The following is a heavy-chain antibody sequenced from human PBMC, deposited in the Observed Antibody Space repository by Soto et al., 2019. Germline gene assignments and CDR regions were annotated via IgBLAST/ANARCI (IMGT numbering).Heavy chain of an antibody. J-gene: IGHJ6*01. D-gene: IGHD6-19*01. CDR3: ARDRAGIAVAGTYYYYGMDV. Sequence: ASVKVSCKASGYTYTNYAISWVRQAPGQGLEWMGWISGYNGNTKYAQSLQGRVTMTTDTSTSTAYMELRRLRSDDTAVYYCARDRAGIAVAGTYYYYGMDVWGQGTTVTFSS. CDR2: ISGYNGNT. CDR1: GYTYTNYA. V-gene: IGHV1-18*01.